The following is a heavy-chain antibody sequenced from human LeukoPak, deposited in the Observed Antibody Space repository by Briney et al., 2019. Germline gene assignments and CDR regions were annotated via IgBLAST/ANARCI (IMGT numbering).Heavy chain of an antibody. V-gene: IGHV1-2*02. CDR1: GYTFTGYY. CDR2: INPNSGGT. D-gene: IGHD3-9*01. J-gene: IGHJ4*02. Sequence: GASVKVSCKASGYTFTGYYMHWVRQAPGQGLEWMGWINPNSGGTNYAQKFQGRVTMTRNTSISTAYMELSSLRSEDTAVYYCARGLLRYFDWLSRSYYFDYWGQGTLVTVSS. CDR3: ARGLLRYFDWLSRSYYFDY.